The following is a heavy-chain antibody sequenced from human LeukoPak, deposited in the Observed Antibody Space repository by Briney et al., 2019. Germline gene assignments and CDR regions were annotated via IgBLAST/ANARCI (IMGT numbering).Heavy chain of an antibody. J-gene: IGHJ4*02. Sequence: GASVKVSCKASGYTFTQYDINWVCPATGQGLEWMGWMSPNSGNTGDAQTFQGTVTITRNTSISTAYMELSSLRSEDTAVYYCARYCSGGSCYGDYWGQGTLVTVSS. CDR1: GYTFTQYD. D-gene: IGHD2-15*01. CDR2: MSPNSGNT. V-gene: IGHV1-8*03. CDR3: ARYCSGGSCYGDY.